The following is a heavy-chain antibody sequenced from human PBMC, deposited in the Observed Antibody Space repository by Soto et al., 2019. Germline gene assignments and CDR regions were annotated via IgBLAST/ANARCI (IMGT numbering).Heavy chain of an antibody. Sequence: PGGSLRLSCAASGFTFSSYAMHWVRQAPGKGLEWVAVISYDGSNKYYADSVKGRFTISRDNAKNSLYLQMNSLRAEDTAVYYCARDLRTNRITMVRGVISHRSYYYGMDVWGQGTTVTVSS. V-gene: IGHV3-30-3*01. D-gene: IGHD3-10*01. J-gene: IGHJ6*02. CDR1: GFTFSSYA. CDR3: ARDLRTNRITMVRGVISHRSYYYGMDV. CDR2: ISYDGSNK.